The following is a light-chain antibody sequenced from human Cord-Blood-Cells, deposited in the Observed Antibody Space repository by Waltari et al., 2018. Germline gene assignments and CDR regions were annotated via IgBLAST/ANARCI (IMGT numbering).Light chain of an antibody. CDR1: QSISSW. CDR2: DAS. J-gene: IGKJ1*01. CDR3: HQYYSYSPCT. Sequence: DIQMTQSPSTLSASVGDRVTITCRASQSISSWLAWYQQKPGEAPKLLIYDASSLESGVPSGFIGSGCGTAFTLTISSLQPDDFAADYYHQYYSYSPCTFGQGTKVEIK. V-gene: IGKV1-5*01.